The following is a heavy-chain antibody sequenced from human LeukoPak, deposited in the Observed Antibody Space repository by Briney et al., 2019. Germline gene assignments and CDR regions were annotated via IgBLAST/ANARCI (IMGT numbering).Heavy chain of an antibody. Sequence: SETLSLTCAVSGGSVSSGSYYWSWIRQPPGKGLEWVGYIYYRGSTNYNPSLKSRVTISVDTSRNHFSLKLSSVTAADTAVYYCARGGKYYDILTGYYGMDVWGKGTTVTVSS. CDR3: ARGGKYYDILTGYYGMDV. J-gene: IGHJ6*04. CDR2: IYYRGST. CDR1: GGSVSSGSYY. D-gene: IGHD3-9*01. V-gene: IGHV4-61*03.